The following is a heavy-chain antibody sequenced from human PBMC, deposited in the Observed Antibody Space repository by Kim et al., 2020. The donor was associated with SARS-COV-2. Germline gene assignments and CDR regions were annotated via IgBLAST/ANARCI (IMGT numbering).Heavy chain of an antibody. CDR2: IYYSGST. CDR3: ARHGENYDFWSGYYVGNYFDY. V-gene: IGHV4-39*01. CDR1: GGSISSSSYY. D-gene: IGHD3-3*01. J-gene: IGHJ4*02. Sequence: SETLSLTCTVSGGSISSSSYYWGWIRQPPGKGLEWIGSIYYSGSTYYNPSLKSRVTISVDTSKNQFSLKLSSVTAADTAVYYCARHGENYDFWSGYYVGNYFDYWGQGTLVTVSS.